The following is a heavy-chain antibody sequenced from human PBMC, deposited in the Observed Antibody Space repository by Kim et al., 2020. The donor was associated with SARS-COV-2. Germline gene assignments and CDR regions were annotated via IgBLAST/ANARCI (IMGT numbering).Heavy chain of an antibody. D-gene: IGHD3-10*01. V-gene: IGHV4-39*01. J-gene: IGHJ6*02. CDR3: ARHGLLWFGDQKHGMDV. Sequence: LKSRVTISVDTSKNQFSRKLSSVTAADTAVYYCARHGLLWFGDQKHGMDVWGQGTTVTVSS.